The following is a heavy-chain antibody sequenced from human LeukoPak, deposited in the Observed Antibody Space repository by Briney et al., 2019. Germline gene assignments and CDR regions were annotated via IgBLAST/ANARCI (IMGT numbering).Heavy chain of an antibody. D-gene: IGHD5-18*01. V-gene: IGHV4-39*01. CDR2: IYYSGST. J-gene: IGHJ3*02. CDR1: GGSISSSSYY. Sequence: SETLSLTCTVSGGSISSSSYYWGWIRQPPGKGLEWIGSIYYSGSTYYNPSLKSRVTIPVDTSKNQFSLKLTSVTAADTAMYYCARWFRGYRDAFDIWGQGTLVTVSS. CDR3: ARWFRGYRDAFDI.